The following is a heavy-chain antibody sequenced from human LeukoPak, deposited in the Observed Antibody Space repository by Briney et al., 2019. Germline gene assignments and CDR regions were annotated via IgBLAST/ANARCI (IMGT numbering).Heavy chain of an antibody. V-gene: IGHV1-69*06. CDR2: IIPIFGTA. J-gene: IGHJ5*02. Sequence: ASVKVSCKASGGTFSSYAISWVRQAPGQGLEWMGGIIPIFGTANYAQKFQGRVTITADKSTSTAYMELSSLRSEDTAVYYCAREVVGAPNWFDPWGQGTLVTVSS. CDR1: GGTFSSYA. D-gene: IGHD1-26*01. CDR3: AREVVGAPNWFDP.